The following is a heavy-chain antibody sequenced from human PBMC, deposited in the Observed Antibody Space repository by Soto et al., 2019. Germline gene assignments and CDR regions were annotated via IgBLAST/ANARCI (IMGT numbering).Heavy chain of an antibody. J-gene: IGHJ4*02. V-gene: IGHV3-15*07. CDR3: TRILDGSGTTMSY. CDR1: GFTFGNVW. CDR2: IKSKTDGGTT. Sequence: EVQLVESGGGLVKPGGSLRLSCAASGFTFGNVWMNWVRQAPGKGLEWVGRIKSKTDGGTTVYAAPVKGRFTISRDDSKNTLYLQMNNLKSEDTAVYYCTRILDGSGTTMSYWGQGTLVTVSS. D-gene: IGHD3-10*01.